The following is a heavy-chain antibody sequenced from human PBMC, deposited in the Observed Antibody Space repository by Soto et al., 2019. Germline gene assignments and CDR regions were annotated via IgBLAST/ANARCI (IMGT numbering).Heavy chain of an antibody. D-gene: IGHD3-3*01. V-gene: IGHV4-31*03. CDR1: GGSISSGGYY. J-gene: IGHJ6*03. Sequence: SETLSLTCTVSGGSISSGGYYWSWIRQHPGKGLEWIGYIYYSGSTYYNPSLKSRVTISVDTSKNQFSLKLSSVTAADTAVYYCAREPIRFLGHMDVWGKGTTVTVSS. CDR2: IYYSGST. CDR3: AREPIRFLGHMDV.